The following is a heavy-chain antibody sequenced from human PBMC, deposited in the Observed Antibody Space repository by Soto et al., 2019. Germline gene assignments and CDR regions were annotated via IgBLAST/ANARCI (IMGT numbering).Heavy chain of an antibody. CDR1: GFTFSSYA. CDR3: AKVPLSTVGYYYGMDV. Sequence: GGSLRLSCAASGFTFSSYAMSWVRQAPGKGLEWVSAISGSGGSTYYADSVKGRFTISRDNSKNTLYLQMNSLRAEDTAVYYCAKVPLSTVGYYYGMDVWGQGTTVTVSS. D-gene: IGHD6-13*01. CDR2: ISGSGGST. V-gene: IGHV3-23*01. J-gene: IGHJ6*02.